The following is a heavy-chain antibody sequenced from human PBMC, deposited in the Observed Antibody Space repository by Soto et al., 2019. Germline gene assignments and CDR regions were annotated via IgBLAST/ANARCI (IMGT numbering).Heavy chain of an antibody. CDR1: GGTFNTYS. D-gene: IGHD6-6*01. CDR2: IIPFIGAP. V-gene: IGHV1-69*18. Sequence: QVQLVQSGAEVKKPGSSVKVSCKASGGTFNTYSFGWLRQAPGQGLQWMGSIIPFIGAPNYAQNFRDRVTITADESTTTAYMELSGLKSEDTAVYFCARGGDSSSLRAFYSCGFNVWGQGTSVTVSS. CDR3: ARGGDSSSLRAFYSCGFNV. J-gene: IGHJ6*02.